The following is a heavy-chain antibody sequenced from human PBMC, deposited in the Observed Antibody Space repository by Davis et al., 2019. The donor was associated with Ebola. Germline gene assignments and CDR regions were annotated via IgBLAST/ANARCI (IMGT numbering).Heavy chain of an antibody. Sequence: GSLRLSCAVNGGSFSSYYWSWIRQTPGKGLEWIGEISHTGSTTYSQSLKGRVTISIDTSKNQFSLKLTSVTAADTAVYYCARDPRFGVGRDYSGMDVWGQGTTVTVSS. D-gene: IGHD3-3*01. CDR1: GGSFSSYY. CDR2: ISHTGST. V-gene: IGHV4-34*01. CDR3: ARDPRFGVGRDYSGMDV. J-gene: IGHJ6*02.